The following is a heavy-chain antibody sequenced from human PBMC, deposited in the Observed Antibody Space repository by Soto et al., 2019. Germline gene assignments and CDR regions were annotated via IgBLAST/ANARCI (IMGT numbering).Heavy chain of an antibody. CDR2: ISGSGGST. J-gene: IGHJ4*02. V-gene: IGHV3-23*01. CDR3: AKDYDILTGFDY. D-gene: IGHD3-9*01. CDR1: GFTFSSYA. Sequence: EVQLLESGGGLVQPGGSLRLSCAASGFTFSSYAMSWVRQAPGKGLEWVSAISGSGGSTYYADSVKGRFTISRDNSKNTLYLQMNSLRAEDTVVYYWAKDYDILTGFDYWGQGTLVTVSS.